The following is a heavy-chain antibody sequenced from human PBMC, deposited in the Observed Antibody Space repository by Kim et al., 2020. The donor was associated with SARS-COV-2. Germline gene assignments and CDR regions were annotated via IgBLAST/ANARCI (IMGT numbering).Heavy chain of an antibody. J-gene: IGHJ4*02. V-gene: IGHV3-7*03. D-gene: IGHD6-19*01. CDR3: ARHLAVAGHGDLFDY. Sequence: GGSLRLSCAASGFTFSSYWMTWVRQAPGKGLEWVANIKQDGSEKYYVDSVKGRFTISRHNAKNSLYLQMHSLRAEDTAVYYCARHLAVAGHGDLFDYWGQGTLVTVSS. CDR2: IKQDGSEK. CDR1: GFTFSSYW.